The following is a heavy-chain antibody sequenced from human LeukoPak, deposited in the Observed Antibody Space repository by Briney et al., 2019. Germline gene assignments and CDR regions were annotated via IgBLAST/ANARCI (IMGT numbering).Heavy chain of an antibody. V-gene: IGHV3-30-3*01. CDR2: ISYDGSNK. CDR1: GFTFSSYA. CDR3: ARGEGYTTPLTVPL. D-gene: IGHD5-18*01. Sequence: GRSLRLSCAASGFTFSSYAMHWVRQAPGKGLEWVAVISYDGSNKYYVDSVKGRFTISRDNSKNTLNLQMNSLRAEDTAVYYCARGEGYTTPLTVPLWGQGTLVTVSS. J-gene: IGHJ4*02.